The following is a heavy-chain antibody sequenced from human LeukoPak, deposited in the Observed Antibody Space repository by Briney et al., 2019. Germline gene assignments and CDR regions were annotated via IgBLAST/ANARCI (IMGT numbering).Heavy chain of an antibody. CDR2: INHSGST. D-gene: IGHD6-13*01. Sequence: SETLSLTCAVCGGSFSGYYWSWIRQPPGKGLEWIGEINHSGSTNYNPSLKSRVTISVDTSKNQFSLKLSSVTAADTAVYYCARRPAAAGPFNYWGQGTLSPSPQ. CDR1: GGSFSGYY. CDR3: ARRPAAAGPFNY. J-gene: IGHJ4*02. V-gene: IGHV4-34*01.